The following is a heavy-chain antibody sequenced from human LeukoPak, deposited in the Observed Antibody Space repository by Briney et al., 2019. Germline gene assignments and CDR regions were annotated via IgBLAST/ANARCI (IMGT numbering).Heavy chain of an antibody. CDR1: GGSFSSGGYP. Sequence: PSQTLSLTCAVFGGSFSSGGYPWSWIRQPPGKGLEWIGYIYHTGATYYNPSLKSRVTISVDKSKNLLSLNLTSVTAADTAVYYCARSSTADFDLWGRGTLVAVSS. CDR3: ARSSTADFDL. V-gene: IGHV4-30-2*01. CDR2: IYHTGAT. D-gene: IGHD2-2*01. J-gene: IGHJ2*01.